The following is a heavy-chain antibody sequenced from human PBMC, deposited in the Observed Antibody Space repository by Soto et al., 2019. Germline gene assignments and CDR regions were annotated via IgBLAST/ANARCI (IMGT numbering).Heavy chain of an antibody. CDR3: TREGLAASGSLDY. J-gene: IGHJ4*02. Sequence: SQTLSLTCAISGDSVSSNSAAWNWIRPSPSRGLEWLGRTYYRSKWYNDYAVSVKSRITINPDTSKNQFSLQLNSVTPEDTAVYFCTREGLAASGSLDYWGQGTLVTVSS. V-gene: IGHV6-1*01. D-gene: IGHD6-13*01. CDR1: GDSVSSNSAA. CDR2: TYYRSKWYN.